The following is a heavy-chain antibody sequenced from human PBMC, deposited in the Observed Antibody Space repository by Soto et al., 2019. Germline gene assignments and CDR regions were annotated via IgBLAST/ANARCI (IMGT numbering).Heavy chain of an antibody. CDR3: VHRAGIDGNWNGGYFDY. D-gene: IGHD1-1*01. CDR1: GFSLSARPVA. CDR2: IYWDDDK. Sequence: QITLRESGPTRVKPTQTLTLTCTFSGFSLSARPVAVGWIRQPPGKALERLALIYWDDDKRYSPSLMSRLTITKDTSKTQVVLTTTNIDPLDTAIYYCVHRAGIDGNWNGGYFDYWGQGALVTVSS. J-gene: IGHJ4*02. V-gene: IGHV2-5*02.